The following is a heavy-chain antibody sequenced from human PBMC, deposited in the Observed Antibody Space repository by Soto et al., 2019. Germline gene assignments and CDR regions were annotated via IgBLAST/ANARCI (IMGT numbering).Heavy chain of an antibody. CDR2: IIPFFRAT. V-gene: IGHV1-69*13. CDR3: ARDIPVNYYDSIYYFYAMDV. J-gene: IGHJ6*02. CDR1: GGTFSSQA. D-gene: IGHD3-22*01. Sequence: SVKVSCKASGGTFSSQAFRWVRQAPGQGLEWMGGIIPFFRATNYAQKFQGRITITADESTSTAYMELSSLSSEDTAVYYCARDIPVNYYDSIYYFYAMDVWGQGTTVTVSS.